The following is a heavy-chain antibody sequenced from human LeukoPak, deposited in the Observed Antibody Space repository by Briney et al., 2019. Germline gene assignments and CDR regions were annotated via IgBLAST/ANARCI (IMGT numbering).Heavy chain of an antibody. CDR3: ARDDHKYYDILTGYYLPYYMDV. Sequence: KPSETLSLXCTVSGGSISSYYWSWIRQPAGKGLEWIGRIYTSGSTNYNPSLKSRITMPVDTSKNQFSLKLSSVTAADTAVYYCARDDHKYYDILTGYYLPYYMDVWGKGTTVTVSS. CDR1: GGSISSYY. CDR2: IYTSGST. J-gene: IGHJ6*03. D-gene: IGHD3-9*01. V-gene: IGHV4-4*07.